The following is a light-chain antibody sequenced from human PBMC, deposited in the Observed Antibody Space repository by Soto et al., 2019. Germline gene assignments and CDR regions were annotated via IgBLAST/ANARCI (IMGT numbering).Light chain of an antibody. CDR2: SAS. J-gene: IGKJ3*01. CDR1: QSVGNV. Sequence: LAQSPATLSLSPGERATLSCRASQSVGNVLAWYQHKPGKAPRLLIDSASTLQSGVPSRFSGSRSGTEFTLTISSLQPEDIATYYCQKFNNYPLTFGPGTKVDIK. CDR3: QKFNNYPLT. V-gene: IGKV1-9*01.